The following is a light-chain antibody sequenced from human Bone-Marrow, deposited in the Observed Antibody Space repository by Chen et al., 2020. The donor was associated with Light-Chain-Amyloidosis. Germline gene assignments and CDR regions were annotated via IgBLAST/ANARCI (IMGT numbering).Light chain of an antibody. CDR1: NIGSTS. CDR3: LVWDVASDRPV. V-gene: IGLV3-21*02. J-gene: IGLJ3*02. Sequence: SYVLTQPSSVSVAPGQTATIACGGNNIGSTSVHWYQQTPGQAPLLVVYDDSDRPSGIPERLSGAYSRNTATLTISRVDAADEADYCCLVWDVASDRPVFRGGTKLTVL. CDR2: DDS.